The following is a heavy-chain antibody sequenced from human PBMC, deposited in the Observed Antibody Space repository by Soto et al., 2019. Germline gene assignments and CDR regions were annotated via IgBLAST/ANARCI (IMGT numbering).Heavy chain of an antibody. CDR3: ARDLAKGGGSAGFDY. Sequence: QIQLVQSGAEVKKPGASVKVSCKASGYNFFDYGVSWVRQAPGQGLEWMGWVSPKSGNTDFARKVQGRVTMTADTSTNTAYLELRGLRSDDTAVYFCARDLAKGGGSAGFDYWGQGTLVAVSS. J-gene: IGHJ4*02. CDR2: VSPKSGNT. CDR1: GYNFFDYG. D-gene: IGHD2-15*01. V-gene: IGHV1-18*01.